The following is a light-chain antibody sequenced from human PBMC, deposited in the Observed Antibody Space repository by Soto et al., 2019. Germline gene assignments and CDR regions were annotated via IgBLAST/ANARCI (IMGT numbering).Light chain of an antibody. V-gene: IGKV3-20*01. CDR2: GAS. J-gene: IGKJ4*01. Sequence: IVLTQSPDTLSLSPGERATLSCRASQSFRSKYLAWYQQKPGQSPRLLISGASGRATGIPDRFSGSGSGTDFTLTISRLEPEDFAVYSCQQYGGSLTFGGGTKIEIK. CDR1: QSFRSKY. CDR3: QQYGGSLT.